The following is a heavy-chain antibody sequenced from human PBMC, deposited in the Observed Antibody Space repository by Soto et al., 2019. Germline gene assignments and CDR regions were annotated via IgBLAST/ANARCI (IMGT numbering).Heavy chain of an antibody. CDR3: ARDRGRTTNYYYYYYGMDV. D-gene: IGHD3-10*01. J-gene: IGHJ6*02. V-gene: IGHV1-18*01. Sequence: ASVKVSCKASGYTFPSYGISWVRQAPGQGLEWMGWISAYNGNTNYAQKLQGRVTMTTDTSTSTAYMELRSLRSDDTAVYYCARDRGRTTNYYYYYYGMDVWGQGTTVTVSS. CDR1: GYTFPSYG. CDR2: ISAYNGNT.